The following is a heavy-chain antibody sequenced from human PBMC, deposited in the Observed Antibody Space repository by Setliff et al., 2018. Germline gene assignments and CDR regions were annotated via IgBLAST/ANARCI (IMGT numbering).Heavy chain of an antibody. D-gene: IGHD2-15*01. V-gene: IGHV3-48*01. J-gene: IGHJ6*04. CDR2: ISASSSTI. CDR3: ARDLDGGNGHDL. CDR1: GFTFSRYS. Sequence: PGGSLRLSCAASGFTFSRYSMNWVRQGPGKGLEWVSYISASSSTIYYSGSVKGRFTISRDNAKNSLFLQMNGLRADDTAVYYCARDLDGGNGHDLWGKGTTVTVSS.